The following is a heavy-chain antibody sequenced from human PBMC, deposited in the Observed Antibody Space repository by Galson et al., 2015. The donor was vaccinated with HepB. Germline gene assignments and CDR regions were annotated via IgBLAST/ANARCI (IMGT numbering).Heavy chain of an antibody. Sequence: SVKVSCKASGYTFTSYTMNWVRQAPGQRLEWMGWINTNTGNPTYAQGFTGRFVFSLDTSVSTAYLQISSLKAEDTAVYYCAREGYSSGWYFGARESFGYYYYGMDVWGQGTTVTVSS. CDR3: AREGYSSGWYFGARESFGYYYYGMDV. V-gene: IGHV7-4-1*02. CDR1: GYTFTSYT. D-gene: IGHD6-19*01. CDR2: INTNTGNP. J-gene: IGHJ6*02.